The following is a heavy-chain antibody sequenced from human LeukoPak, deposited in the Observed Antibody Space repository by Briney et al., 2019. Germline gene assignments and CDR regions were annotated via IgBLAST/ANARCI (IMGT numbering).Heavy chain of an antibody. Sequence: KPSETLSLTCTVSGGSISSSIYYWAWIRQPPGKGLEWIGSIYYSGATYYSPSLKSRVTISIDTSKNQFSLKLSSVTAADTAVYYCATPYSGGYHGLDIWGQGTMVTVSS. D-gene: IGHD1-26*01. J-gene: IGHJ3*02. V-gene: IGHV4-39*01. CDR1: GGSISSSIYY. CDR2: IYYSGAT. CDR3: ATPYSGGYHGLDI.